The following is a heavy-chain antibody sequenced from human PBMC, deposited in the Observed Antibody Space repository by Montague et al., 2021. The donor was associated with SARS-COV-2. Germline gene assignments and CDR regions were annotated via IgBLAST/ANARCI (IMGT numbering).Heavy chain of an antibody. D-gene: IGHD1-1*01. CDR2: VHYTGST. J-gene: IGHJ4*02. CDR3: ARAQNTCFIANCVNYFEV. V-gene: IGHV4-59*01. CDR1: GGSISSYY. Sequence: SETRSLTCEVSGGSISSYYWSWIRQSPGKGLEWIGYVHYTGSTKYNHSLKTRVTLSLDTPKNHFSLKLSSVTAADTAVYYCARAQNTCFIANCVNYFEVWGLGALVTVSS.